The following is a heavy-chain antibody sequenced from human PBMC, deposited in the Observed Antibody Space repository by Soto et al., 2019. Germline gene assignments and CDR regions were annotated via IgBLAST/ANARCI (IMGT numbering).Heavy chain of an antibody. CDR1: GYDFTRHG. V-gene: IGHV1-3*01. Sequence: QVQLVQSGAEVKKPGASLKVSCNASGYDFTRHGIQWVRQAPGQRLEWMGWINSGNGNTKYSQKFHGRVTFTRHTSANAVYLELSSLTSEDTAVYYCARDKPDYYDSFGNPHVGDVCVIWGQGTMVTVSS. D-gene: IGHD3-22*01. CDR3: ARDKPDYYDSFGNPHVGDVCVI. CDR2: INSGNGNT. J-gene: IGHJ3*02.